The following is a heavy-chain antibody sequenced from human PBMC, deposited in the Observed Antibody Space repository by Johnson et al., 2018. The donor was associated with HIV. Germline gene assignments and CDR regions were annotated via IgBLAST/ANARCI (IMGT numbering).Heavy chain of an antibody. Sequence: EMQLVESGGGVVQPGRSLRLSCAASGFSISNYDMHWVRQVTGKRLEWVSGIATTGDTYYLGSVKGRFTISRENAKNSLYLQVNSLRAGDTALYYCAGHSSGYHWGSDAFDIWGQGTMVTVSS. V-gene: IGHV3-13*01. CDR3: AGHSSGYHWGSDAFDI. CDR1: GFSISNYD. J-gene: IGHJ3*02. CDR2: IATTGDT. D-gene: IGHD3-22*01.